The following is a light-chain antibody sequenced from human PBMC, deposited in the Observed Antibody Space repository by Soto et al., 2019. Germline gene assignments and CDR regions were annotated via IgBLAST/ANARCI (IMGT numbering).Light chain of an antibody. CDR1: SSNIGRNS. Sequence: QSVLTQPPSASGTPGQRVTISCSGSSSNIGRNSVYWFQQLLGTAPKLLIYMNNQRPSGVPDRFSGSKSGTSASLAISGLRSEDEADYYCAAWDDRLSVWVFGGGTKVTVL. J-gene: IGLJ3*02. CDR2: MNN. CDR3: AAWDDRLSVWV. V-gene: IGLV1-47*01.